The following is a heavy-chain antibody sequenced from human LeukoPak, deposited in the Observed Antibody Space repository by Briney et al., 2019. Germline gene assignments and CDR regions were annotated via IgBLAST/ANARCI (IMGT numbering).Heavy chain of an antibody. J-gene: IGHJ6*02. Sequence: LPLSCAASGFTFSSYTMHWVRQAPGKGLEWVAVISYDGSNKYYADSVKGRFTISRDNSKNTLYLQMNGLRAEDTAVYYCARGLHYYYYGMDVWGQGTTVTVSS. CDR1: GFTFSSYT. CDR3: ARGLHYYYYGMDV. CDR2: ISYDGSNK. V-gene: IGHV3-30-3*01. D-gene: IGHD3-10*01.